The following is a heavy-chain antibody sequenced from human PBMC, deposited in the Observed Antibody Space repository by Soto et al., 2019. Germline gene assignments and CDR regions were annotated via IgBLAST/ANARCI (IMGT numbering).Heavy chain of an antibody. Sequence: QVQLVQSGAEVKKPGSSVKVSCKASGGTFSSYAISWVRQAPGQGLEWMGGIIPIFGTANYAQKFQGRVTITADESTSTANMELSSLRSEDTAVYYCARVKPTYYYDSSGSPAFDIWGQGTMVTVSS. CDR3: ARVKPTYYYDSSGSPAFDI. J-gene: IGHJ3*02. V-gene: IGHV1-69*12. CDR1: GGTFSSYA. D-gene: IGHD3-22*01. CDR2: IIPIFGTA.